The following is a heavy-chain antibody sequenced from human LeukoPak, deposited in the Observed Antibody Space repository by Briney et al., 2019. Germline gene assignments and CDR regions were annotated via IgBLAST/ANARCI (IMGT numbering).Heavy chain of an antibody. CDR1: GFSFSKYA. J-gene: IGHJ4*02. Sequence: GGSLRLSCVGSGFSFSKYAASWVRQAPGKGLEWVAGMTGGGATYHADSVKGRFVISRDNSKNTVYLQMNSLRAEDTALYFCAKDKIVGDGRWDFGYWGQGTLVTVSS. D-gene: IGHD3-10*01. CDR2: MTGGGAT. CDR3: AKDKIVGDGRWDFGY. V-gene: IGHV3-23*01.